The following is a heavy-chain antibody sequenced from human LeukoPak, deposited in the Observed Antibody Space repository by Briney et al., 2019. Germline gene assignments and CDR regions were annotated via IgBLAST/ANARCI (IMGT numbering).Heavy chain of an antibody. CDR2: INHSGTT. D-gene: IGHD3-16*02. CDR1: GGSFSGSY. J-gene: IGHJ3*02. Sequence: PSETLSLTCEVHGGSFSGSYWSWIRQPPGKGLEWIGEINHSGTTYYNPSLKSRVTISVDTSKNQFSVKLTSVTAADTAVYYCARRLANYDLIWGSYRYTGGAFDIWGQGTVVAVSS. V-gene: IGHV4-34*01. CDR3: ARRLANYDLIWGSYRYTGGAFDI.